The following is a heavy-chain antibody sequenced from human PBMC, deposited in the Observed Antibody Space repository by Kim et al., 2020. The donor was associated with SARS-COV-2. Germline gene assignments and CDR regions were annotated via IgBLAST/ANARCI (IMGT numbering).Heavy chain of an antibody. Sequence: ETIYAQKFQGRVTMTEDTSTDTAYMELSSLRSEDTAVYYCATDRGDYFDYWGQGTLVTVSS. J-gene: IGHJ4*02. V-gene: IGHV1-24*01. CDR2: ET. D-gene: IGHD4-17*01. CDR3: ATDRGDYFDY.